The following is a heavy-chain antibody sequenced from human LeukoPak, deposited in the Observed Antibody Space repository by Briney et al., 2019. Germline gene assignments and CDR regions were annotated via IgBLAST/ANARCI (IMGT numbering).Heavy chain of an antibody. CDR1: GYTFISDA. CDR3: ARHHGNYGSGSYQDY. V-gene: IGHV7-4-1*02. D-gene: IGHD3-10*01. J-gene: IGHJ4*02. CDR2: INTNTGNP. Sequence: ASVKVSCKASGYTFISDATNWVRQAPGQGLEWMGWINTNTGNPTYAQGFTGRFVFSLDTSVSTAYLQISSLKAEDTAVYYCARHHGNYGSGSYQDYWGQGTLVTVSS.